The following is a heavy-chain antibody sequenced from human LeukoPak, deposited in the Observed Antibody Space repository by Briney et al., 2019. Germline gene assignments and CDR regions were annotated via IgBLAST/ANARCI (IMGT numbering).Heavy chain of an antibody. CDR1: GFTFRTYA. V-gene: IGHV3-64*01. CDR3: VTLGADY. D-gene: IGHD3-16*01. J-gene: IGHJ4*02. Sequence: GGSLRRSCAASGFTFRTYAMHWVREAPGKGLEYVSAISGNGGSTYYANSVKGRFTISRDNSKNTLYLQMGSLRPEDMAVYYCVTLGADYWGQGTLVTVSS. CDR2: ISGNGGST.